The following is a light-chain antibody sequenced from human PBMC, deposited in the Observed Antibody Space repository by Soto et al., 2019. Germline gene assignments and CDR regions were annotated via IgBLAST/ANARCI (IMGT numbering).Light chain of an antibody. CDR3: CTYAGSYTRV. CDR1: SSDVGGYNY. CDR2: DVS. J-gene: IGLJ2*01. V-gene: IGLV2-11*01. Sequence: QSALTQPRSVSGSPGQSVTISCTGTSSDVGGYNYVSWYQQHPGKAPKLMIYDVSKGPSGVPDRFSGSKSGNTASLTISGLQAEYEGDYYCCTYAGSYTRVFGGGIKLTVL.